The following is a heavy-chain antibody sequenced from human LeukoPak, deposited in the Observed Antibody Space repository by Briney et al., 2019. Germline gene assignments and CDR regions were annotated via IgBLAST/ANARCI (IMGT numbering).Heavy chain of an antibody. D-gene: IGHD4/OR15-4a*01. CDR1: GFTFRSYG. V-gene: IGHV3-23*01. J-gene: IGHJ4*02. CDR3: ARRAGAYSHPYDY. Sequence: GGSLRLSCAASGFTFRSYGMSWVRQAPGKGLEWVSGISGSGESTYYADSVKGRFTISRDNSKNTLYLQMNSLRAEDTAVYYCARRAGAYSHPYDYWGQGTLVTVSS. CDR2: ISGSGEST.